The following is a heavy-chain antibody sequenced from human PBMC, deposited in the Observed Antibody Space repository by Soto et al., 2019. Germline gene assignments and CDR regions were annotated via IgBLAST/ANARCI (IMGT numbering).Heavy chain of an antibody. Sequence: QVQLVESGGGVVQPGRSLRLSCAASGFTFSSYGMHWVRQAPGKGLEWVAVISYDGSNKYYADSVKGRFTISRDNSKNTLYLQMNSLRAEDTAVYYCAKGGKLYCSSTSCYTNYYYYYGMDVWGQGTTVTVSS. CDR1: GFTFSSYG. J-gene: IGHJ6*02. CDR3: AKGGKLYCSSTSCYTNYYYYYGMDV. V-gene: IGHV3-30*18. D-gene: IGHD2-2*02. CDR2: ISYDGSNK.